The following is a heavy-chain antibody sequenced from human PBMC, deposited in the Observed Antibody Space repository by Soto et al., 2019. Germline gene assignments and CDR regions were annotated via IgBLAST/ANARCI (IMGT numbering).Heavy chain of an antibody. CDR1: GGSISGYY. V-gene: IGHV4-59*01. CDR2: MYNTGST. Sequence: PSETLSLPCTVSGGSISGYYWRWIRQPPGKGLEWIGYMYNTGSTVYNPSFKSRVTISVDTSKNQFSLKLNSVTAADTAVYYCARDLWGYCGTACYPLDVWGQGTTVTVSS. D-gene: IGHD2-21*02. CDR3: ARDLWGYCGTACYPLDV. J-gene: IGHJ6*02.